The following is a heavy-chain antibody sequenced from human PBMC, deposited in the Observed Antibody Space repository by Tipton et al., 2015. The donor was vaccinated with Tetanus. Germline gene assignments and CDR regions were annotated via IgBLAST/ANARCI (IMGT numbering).Heavy chain of an antibody. CDR3: VTGTLRYGA. Sequence: SLRLSCVASGFIFSDHWTSWVRQAPGKGLEWVASIQPDGSESHFVDSVKGRFTISRDNTKNSLYLQMNSLRNEDTAVYYCVTGTLRYGAWGQGTLVTVSS. CDR2: IQPDGSES. CDR1: GFIFSDHW. D-gene: IGHD3-9*01. V-gene: IGHV3-7*01. J-gene: IGHJ5*02.